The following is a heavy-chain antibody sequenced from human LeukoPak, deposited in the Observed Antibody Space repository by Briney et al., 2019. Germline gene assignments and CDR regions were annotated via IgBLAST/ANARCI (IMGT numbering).Heavy chain of an antibody. J-gene: IGHJ4*02. V-gene: IGHV4-34*01. Sequence: SETLSLTCAAYGGSFSGYYWSWIRQPPGKGLEWIGEISHSGSTNYNPSLKSRVTILVDTSKNQFSLKLSSVTAADTAVYYCARALGYCSSTSCRPVYFDYWGQGTLVTVSS. D-gene: IGHD2-2*01. CDR3: ARALGYCSSTSCRPVYFDY. CDR1: GGSFSGYY. CDR2: ISHSGST.